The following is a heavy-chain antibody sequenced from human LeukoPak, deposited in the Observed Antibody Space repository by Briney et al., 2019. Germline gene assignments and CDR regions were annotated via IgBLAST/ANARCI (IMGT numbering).Heavy chain of an antibody. D-gene: IGHD3-10*01. CDR1: GYTFTGYY. V-gene: IGHV1-2*02. J-gene: IGHJ5*02. Sequence: ASVKVSCKASGYTFTGYYMHWVRQAPGQGLEWMGWINPNSGGTNYAQKFQGRVTMTRDMSTSTVYMELSSLRSEDTAVYYCAREGGSGRKTWFDPWGQGTLVTVSS. CDR2: INPNSGGT. CDR3: AREGGSGRKTWFDP.